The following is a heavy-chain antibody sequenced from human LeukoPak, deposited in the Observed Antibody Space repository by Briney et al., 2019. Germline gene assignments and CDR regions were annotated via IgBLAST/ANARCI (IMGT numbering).Heavy chain of an antibody. Sequence: GGSLRLSCAASGFTFSSYAMSWVRQAPGKGLEWVSAISGSGGSTYYADSVKGRFTISRDNSKNTLYLQMNSLRAEDTAVYYCAKDTCSGGSCYEDAFDIWGQGTMVTVSS. CDR2: ISGSGGST. V-gene: IGHV3-23*01. J-gene: IGHJ3*02. D-gene: IGHD2-15*01. CDR3: AKDTCSGGSCYEDAFDI. CDR1: GFTFSSYA.